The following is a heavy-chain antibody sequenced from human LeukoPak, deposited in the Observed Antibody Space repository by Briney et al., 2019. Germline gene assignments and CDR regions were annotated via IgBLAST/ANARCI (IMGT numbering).Heavy chain of an antibody. CDR1: GYTFTSYG. V-gene: IGHV1-18*01. J-gene: IGHJ4*02. D-gene: IGHD3-9*01. Sequence: ASVKVSCKASGYTFTSYGISWVRQAPGQGLEGMGWISAYNGNTNYAQKLQGSGTMTTDTSTSTDYMELRSLGSDDTAVYYCARVGVTYYDILTGYYPATNFDYWGQGTLVTVSS. CDR3: ARVGVTYYDILTGYYPATNFDY. CDR2: ISAYNGNT.